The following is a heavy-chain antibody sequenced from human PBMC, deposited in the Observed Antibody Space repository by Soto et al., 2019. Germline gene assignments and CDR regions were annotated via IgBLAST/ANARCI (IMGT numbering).Heavy chain of an antibody. CDR2: MNPNSGNT. CDR3: ARGSVFGVIITPTDAFDI. J-gene: IGHJ3*02. D-gene: IGHD3-3*01. Sequence: QVHLVQSGAEVKKPGASVKVSCKAFGYTFTSYDINWVRQGTGQGLEWMGWMNPNSGNTGYAQKFQGSVTMTRNTAISTDYMELSSLRSDDTAVYYCARGSVFGVIITPTDAFDIWGQGTMVTVSS. CDR1: GYTFTSYD. V-gene: IGHV1-8*01.